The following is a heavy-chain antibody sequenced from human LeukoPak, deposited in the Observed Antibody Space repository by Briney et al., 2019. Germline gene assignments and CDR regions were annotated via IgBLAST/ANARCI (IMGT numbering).Heavy chain of an antibody. Sequence: GGPLRLSCAASGFTFSSYEMNWVRQAPGKGLEWVSYISSSGSSMYYADSVKGRFTISRDNAKNSLYLQMNSLRAEDTAVYYCASGAIFDYWGQGTLVTVSS. V-gene: IGHV3-48*03. CDR2: ISSSGSSM. CDR3: ASGAIFDY. CDR1: GFTFSSYE. J-gene: IGHJ4*02. D-gene: IGHD1-26*01.